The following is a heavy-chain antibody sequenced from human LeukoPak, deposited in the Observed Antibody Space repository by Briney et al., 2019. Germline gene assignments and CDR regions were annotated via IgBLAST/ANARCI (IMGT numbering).Heavy chain of an antibody. CDR1: ADSISNDYF. Sequence: SETLSLTCTVSADSISNDYFWGWIRQPPGKGLEWIGSIYHSGSTYYNPSLKSRVTISVDTSKNQFSLKLSSVTAADTALYYCARSPAYCGGDCPTGGAFDIWGQGTTVTVSS. V-gene: IGHV4-38-2*02. J-gene: IGHJ3*02. D-gene: IGHD2-21*02. CDR3: ARSPAYCGGDCPTGGAFDI. CDR2: IYHSGST.